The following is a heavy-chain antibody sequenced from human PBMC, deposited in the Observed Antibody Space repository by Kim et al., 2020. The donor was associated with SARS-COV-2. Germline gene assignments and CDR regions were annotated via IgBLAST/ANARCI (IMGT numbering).Heavy chain of an antibody. V-gene: IGHV5-51*01. CDR2: IYPGDSDT. D-gene: IGHD3-16*02. CDR3: ASSDPPLGELSLYREEDAFDI. CDR1: GYSFTSYW. Sequence: GESLKISCKGSGYSFTSYWIGWVRQMPGKGLEWMGIIYPGDSDTRYSPSFQGQVTISADKSISTAYLQWSSLKASDTAMYYCASSDPPLGELSLYREEDAFDIWGQGTMVTVSS. J-gene: IGHJ3*02.